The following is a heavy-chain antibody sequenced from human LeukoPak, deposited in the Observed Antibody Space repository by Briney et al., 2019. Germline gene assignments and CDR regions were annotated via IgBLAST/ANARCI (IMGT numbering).Heavy chain of an antibody. V-gene: IGHV4-30-2*01. D-gene: IGHD4-17*01. J-gene: IGHJ4*02. CDR3: ARLHADSYFFDH. Sequence: SETLSLTCTVSGASISSGGYSWTWIRQPPGQGLQWMGYIHHSDATDYRTSLKGRVTISIDRPKNQFFLNLNSVTAADTAVYYCARLHADSYFFDHWGQGSLVTVSS. CDR2: IHHSDAT. CDR1: GASISSGGYS.